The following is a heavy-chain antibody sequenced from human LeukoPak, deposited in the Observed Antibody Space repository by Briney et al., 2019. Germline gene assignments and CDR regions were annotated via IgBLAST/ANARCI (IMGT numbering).Heavy chain of an antibody. CDR2: INSDDSSA. CDR1: GFTFSSYS. D-gene: IGHD2/OR15-2a*01. V-gene: IGHV3-74*01. J-gene: IGHJ4*02. CDR3: TRDLIY. Sequence: PGGSLRLSCAASGFTFSSYSMHWVRQAQGRGLVWVSSINSDDSSATYADSVKGRFTISRDNAKKMLYLQMNSLSADDTAVYYCTRDLIYGGQGTLVTVSS.